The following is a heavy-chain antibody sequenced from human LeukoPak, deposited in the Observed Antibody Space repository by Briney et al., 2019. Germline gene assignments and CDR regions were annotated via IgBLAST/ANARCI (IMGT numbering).Heavy chain of an antibody. CDR2: IYYSGTT. CDR3: ARSTGLIQVWGRYFDY. Sequence: SETLSLTCTVSGGSINTHYWSWIRQPPGRGLEWIGYIYYSGTTKYNSSLKSRVAISLDTSKNQFSLKVRSVTGADTAVYYCARSTGLIQVWGRYFDYWGQGTLVTVSS. J-gene: IGHJ4*02. CDR1: GGSINTHY. D-gene: IGHD3-16*01. V-gene: IGHV4-59*11.